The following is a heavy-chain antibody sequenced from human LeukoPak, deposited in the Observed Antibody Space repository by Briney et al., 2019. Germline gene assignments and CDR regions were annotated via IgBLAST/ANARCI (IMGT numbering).Heavy chain of an antibody. Sequence: GGSLRLSCVASGFTFRIYGMNWVRQAPGKGPEWVSYISHASDSILYADSVKGRSTMSRDNAKKSLYLQMNSLRAEDSAVYYSARATRNGYDYWGQGTLVTVSS. CDR3: ARATRNGYDY. J-gene: IGHJ4*02. CDR1: GFTFRIYG. V-gene: IGHV3-48*01. CDR2: ISHASDSI. D-gene: IGHD5-24*01.